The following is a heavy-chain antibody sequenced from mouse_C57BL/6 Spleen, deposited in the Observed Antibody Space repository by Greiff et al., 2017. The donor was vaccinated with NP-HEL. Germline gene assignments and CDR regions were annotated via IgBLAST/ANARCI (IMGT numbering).Heavy chain of an antibody. CDR3: ARYPVRYGSSYGYAMDD. CDR1: GFNIKDYY. V-gene: IGHV14-2*01. D-gene: IGHD1-1*01. Sequence: VQLQQSGAELVKPGASVKLSCTASGFNIKDYYMHWVKQRTEQGLEWIGRIDPEDGETKYAPKFQGKATITADTSSNTAYLQLSRLTSEDTAVYYGARYPVRYGSSYGYAMDDWGQGTSVTVSS. CDR2: IDPEDGET. J-gene: IGHJ4*01.